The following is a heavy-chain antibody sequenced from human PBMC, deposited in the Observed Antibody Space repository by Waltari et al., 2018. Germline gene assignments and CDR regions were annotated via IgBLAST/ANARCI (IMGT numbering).Heavy chain of an antibody. J-gene: IGHJ4*02. D-gene: IGHD3-22*01. CDR3: ARLYDSSGFSPPHYYFDD. CDR2: IYPGDSDT. Sequence: EVQLVQSGAEVKKPGESLKISCKGSGYSFTSYWIGWVRQMPGKGLEWMGNIYPGDSDTGDSPSFQGQVTISADKSISTAYLQWSSLKASDTAMYYCARLYDSSGFSPPHYYFDDWGQGTLVTVSS. V-gene: IGHV5-51*03. CDR1: GYSFTSYW.